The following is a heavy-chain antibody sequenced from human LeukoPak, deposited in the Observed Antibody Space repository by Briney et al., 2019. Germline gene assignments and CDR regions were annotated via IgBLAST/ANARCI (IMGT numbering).Heavy chain of an antibody. CDR1: GGSILDSTYY. J-gene: IGHJ6*03. CDR3: ARAYYYDSSGYSMLYYYYYYYMDV. CDR2: IYHSGST. D-gene: IGHD3-22*01. Sequence: SETLSLTCTVSGGSILDSTYYWAWIRQPPGKGLEWIGSIYHSGSTYYNPSLKSRVTISVDTSKNQFSLKLSSVTAADTAVYYCARAYYYDSSGYSMLYYYYYYYMDVWGKGTTVTVSS. V-gene: IGHV4-39*07.